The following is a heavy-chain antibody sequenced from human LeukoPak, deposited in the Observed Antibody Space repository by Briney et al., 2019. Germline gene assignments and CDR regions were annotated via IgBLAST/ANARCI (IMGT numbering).Heavy chain of an antibody. V-gene: IGHV3-48*03. CDR3: AREPSYGDYVV. J-gene: IGHJ4*02. Sequence: GGSLRLSCAAYGFTFSSYEMKWVRQAPGKGLEWVSYINSTGSTIYYAVSVKGAFTIDRDTAKDYLYLHVLSPKATAAAVCSCAREPSYGDYVVWGQGTLATVSS. CDR2: INSTGSTI. CDR1: GFTFSSYE. D-gene: IGHD4-17*01.